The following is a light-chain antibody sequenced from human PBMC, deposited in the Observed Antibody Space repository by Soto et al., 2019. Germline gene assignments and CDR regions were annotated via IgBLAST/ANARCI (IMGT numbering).Light chain of an antibody. CDR2: EVT. CDR3: CSYAGSSTYV. V-gene: IGLV2-23*02. Sequence: QSVLTQPASVSGFPGQSITISCTGTRSDVGSYNLVSWYQQHPGKAPKLMIYEVTKRPSGVSNRFSGSKSGNTASLTISGLQAEDEADYYCCSYAGSSTYVFGTGTKVTVL. J-gene: IGLJ1*01. CDR1: RSDVGSYNL.